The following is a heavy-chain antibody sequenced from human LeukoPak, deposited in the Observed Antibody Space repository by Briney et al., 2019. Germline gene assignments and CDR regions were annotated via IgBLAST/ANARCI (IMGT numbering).Heavy chain of an antibody. V-gene: IGHV3-23*01. CDR3: AKASPVPPPASSIAARPHYYYYGMDV. J-gene: IGHJ6*02. Sequence: PGGSLRLSCAASGFTFSSYAMSWVRQAPGKGLEWVSAISGSGGSTYYADSVKGRFTISRDNSKNTLYLQMNSLRAEDTAVYYCAKASPVPPPASSIAARPHYYYYGMDVWGQGTTVTVSS. CDR1: GFTFSSYA. D-gene: IGHD6-6*01. CDR2: ISGSGGST.